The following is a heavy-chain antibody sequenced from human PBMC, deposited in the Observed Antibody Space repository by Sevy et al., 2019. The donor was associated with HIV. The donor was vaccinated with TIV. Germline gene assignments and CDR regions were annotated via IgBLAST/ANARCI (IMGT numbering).Heavy chain of an antibody. Sequence: HGGSLRLSCAASGFTVSSNYMSWVRQAPGKGLEWVSVLYSGGSTYYTDSVKGRFTISRDNSKNTLYLQMNSLRAEDTAVYFCARDAPYYGSGSYYIDWGQGTLVTVSS. CDR2: LYSGGST. CDR1: GFTVSSNY. D-gene: IGHD3-10*01. V-gene: IGHV3-53*01. J-gene: IGHJ4*02. CDR3: ARDAPYYGSGSYYID.